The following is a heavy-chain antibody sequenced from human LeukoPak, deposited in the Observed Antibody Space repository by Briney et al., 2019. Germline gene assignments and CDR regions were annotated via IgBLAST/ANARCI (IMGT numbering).Heavy chain of an antibody. V-gene: IGHV3-33*01. D-gene: IGHD4-17*01. CDR2: IWYDGSNK. Sequence: PGGSLRLSCAASGFTFSSYGMHWVRQAPGKGLEWVAVIWYDGSNKYYADSVKGRFTISRDNSKNTLYLQMNSLRAEDTAVYYCARDGTTVTTGWFDPWGQGTLVTVSS. CDR1: GFTFSSYG. J-gene: IGHJ5*02. CDR3: ARDGTTVTTGWFDP.